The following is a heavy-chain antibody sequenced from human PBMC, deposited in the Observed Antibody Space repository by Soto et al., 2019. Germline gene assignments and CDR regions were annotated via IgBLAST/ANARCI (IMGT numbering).Heavy chain of an antibody. Sequence: QVQLQESGPGLVKPSETLSLTCTVSGGSISSYYWSWIRQPAGKGLEWLGRIYTSGSTNYNPSLNSRVTMTVDTSKNQFSLKLSSVTAADTAVYYCARSWGGIGSSWFFDYWGQGTLVTVSS. J-gene: IGHJ4*02. CDR2: IYTSGST. D-gene: IGHD6-13*01. CDR1: GGSISSYY. V-gene: IGHV4-4*07. CDR3: ARSWGGIGSSWFFDY.